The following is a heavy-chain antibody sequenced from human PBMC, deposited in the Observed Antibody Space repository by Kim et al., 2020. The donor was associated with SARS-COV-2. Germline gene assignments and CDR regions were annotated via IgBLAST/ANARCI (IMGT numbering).Heavy chain of an antibody. D-gene: IGHD3-22*01. CDR2: VTGDGNTA. CDR3: ATGNTYYEY. Sequence: GGSLRLSCAASGFTFSNYVVNWVRQTPGKGLEWVSLVTGDGNTAHYVDSVNGRFTISRDNSKNTLYLQMNSLRAEDAAVYYCATGNTYYEYWDQGALVTVSS. CDR1: GFTFSNYV. J-gene: IGHJ4*02. V-gene: IGHV3-23*03.